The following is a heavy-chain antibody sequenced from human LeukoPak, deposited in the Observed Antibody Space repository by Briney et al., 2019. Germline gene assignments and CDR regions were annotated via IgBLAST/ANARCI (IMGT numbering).Heavy chain of an antibody. Sequence: PGGSLRPSCAASGFTFSSYAMHWVRQAPGKGLEWVAVISYDGSNKYYADSVKGRFTISRDNSKNTLYMQMNRLRAEDTAVYYCARDRSVTYSSGLVYWGQGTLVTVSS. CDR1: GFTFSSYA. D-gene: IGHD6-19*01. V-gene: IGHV3-30*04. CDR3: ARDRSVTYSSGLVY. J-gene: IGHJ4*02. CDR2: ISYDGSNK.